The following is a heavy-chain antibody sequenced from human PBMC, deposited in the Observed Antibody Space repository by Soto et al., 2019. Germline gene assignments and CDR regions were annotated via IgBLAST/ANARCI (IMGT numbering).Heavy chain of an antibody. J-gene: IGHJ6*01. Sequence: EVQLVESGGGLVQPGGSLRLSCAASGFTFSSYSMQWVRQAPGKGLEWISYISSASSNMYYADSVKGRFITSRDNAKNSLFLQVNSLRDGDTAVYFCARSWSYQDGSDVWGQGATVTVSS. V-gene: IGHV3-48*02. D-gene: IGHD2-2*01. CDR2: ISSASSNM. CDR3: ARSWSYQDGSDV. CDR1: GFTFSSYS.